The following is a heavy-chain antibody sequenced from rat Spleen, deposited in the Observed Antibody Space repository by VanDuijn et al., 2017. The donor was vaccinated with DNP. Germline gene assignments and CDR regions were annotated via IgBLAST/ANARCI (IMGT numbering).Heavy chain of an antibody. D-gene: IGHD1-12*03. CDR1: GFTFSNYD. V-gene: IGHV5-27*01. Sequence: EVQLVESGGGLVQPGRSLKLSCAASGFTFSNYDMAWVRQAPTKGLEWVASISPSGGSTYYRDSVKGRFTVSRDNAKSTLYLQMDSLRSEDTATYYCTRDRIYYYDGYYLDYWGQGVMVTVSS. CDR2: ISPSGGST. CDR3: TRDRIYYYDGYYLDY. J-gene: IGHJ2*01.